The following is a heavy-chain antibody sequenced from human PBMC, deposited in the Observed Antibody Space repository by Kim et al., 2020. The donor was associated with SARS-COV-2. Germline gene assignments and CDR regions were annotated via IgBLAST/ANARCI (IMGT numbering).Heavy chain of an antibody. J-gene: IGHJ4*02. CDR3: ARGQPLDY. V-gene: IGHV4-31*03. Sequence: SETLSLTCSVSGGSISSGGKFWTWIRQHPAKGLEWSGYISYSGNSHYSPSLRSRVIISLQTSENQFSLELTSVTAADTAVYYCARGQPLDYWGQGILVTVSS. D-gene: IGHD2-2*01. CDR2: ISYSGNS. CDR1: GGSISSGGKF.